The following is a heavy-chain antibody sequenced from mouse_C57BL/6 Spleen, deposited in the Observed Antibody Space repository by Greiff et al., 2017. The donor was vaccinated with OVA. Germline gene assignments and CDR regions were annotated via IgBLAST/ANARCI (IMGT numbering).Heavy chain of an antibody. J-gene: IGHJ2*01. D-gene: IGHD2-5*01. CDR1: GYTFTSYW. CDR2: IDPSDSYT. V-gene: IGHV1-69*01. CDR3: ARAIYSNYPDY. Sequence: QVQLKQPGAELVMPGASVKLSCKASGYTFTSYWMHWVKQRPGQGLEWIGEIDPSDSYTNYNQKFKGKSTLTVDKSSSTAYMQLSSLTSEDSAVYYCARAIYSNYPDYWGQGTTLTVSS.